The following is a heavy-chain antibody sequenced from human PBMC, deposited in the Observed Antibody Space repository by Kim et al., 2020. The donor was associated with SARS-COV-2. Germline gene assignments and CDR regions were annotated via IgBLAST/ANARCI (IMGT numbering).Heavy chain of an antibody. CDR3: ARSIAGSYYYGMDV. Sequence: GGSLRLSCAASRFTFSSYAMHWVRQAPGKGLEWVAVISYDGSNKYYADSVKGRFTISRDNSKNTLYLQMNSLRAEDTAVYYCARSIAGSYYYGMDVWGQG. D-gene: IGHD6-6*01. CDR1: RFTFSSYA. J-gene: IGHJ6*02. V-gene: IGHV3-30-3*01. CDR2: ISYDGSNK.